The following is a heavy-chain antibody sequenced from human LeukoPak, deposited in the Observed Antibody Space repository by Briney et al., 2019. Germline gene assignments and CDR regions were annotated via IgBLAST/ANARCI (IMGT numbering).Heavy chain of an antibody. CDR2: ISAYNGKT. V-gene: IGHV1-18*01. CDR1: CYTLSSYG. Sequence: ASVKDSCKDSCYTLSSYGLSWVRQAPGERLEWVGWISAYNGKTNYAQKLQGRVTMTTDTSTSTAYMELSILRSDDTAVYYCARERAAASDRYYFDYWGQGTLVTVSS. D-gene: IGHD6-13*01. J-gene: IGHJ4*02. CDR3: ARERAAASDRYYFDY.